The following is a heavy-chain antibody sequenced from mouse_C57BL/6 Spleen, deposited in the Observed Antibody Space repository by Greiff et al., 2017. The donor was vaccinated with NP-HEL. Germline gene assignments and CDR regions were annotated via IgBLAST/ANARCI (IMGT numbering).Heavy chain of an antibody. CDR1: GYAFSSSW. Sequence: VQLQQSGPELVKPGASVKISCKASGYAFSSSWMNWVKQRPGKGLEWIGRIYPGDGDTNYNGKFKGKATLTADKSSSTAYMQLSSLTSEDSAVYFCARLGMWYYAMDYWGQGTSVTVSS. V-gene: IGHV1-82*01. J-gene: IGHJ4*01. CDR2: IYPGDGDT. CDR3: ARLGMWYYAMDY. D-gene: IGHD2-10*02.